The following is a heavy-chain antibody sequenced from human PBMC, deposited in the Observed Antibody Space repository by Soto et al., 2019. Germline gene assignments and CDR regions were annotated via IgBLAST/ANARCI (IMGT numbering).Heavy chain of an antibody. CDR2: IIPVFGKA. J-gene: IGHJ5*02. Sequence: QLQLVQSGAEVKKPGSSVKVSCKASGGTFSNFAINWVRQAPGQGREWMGGIIPVFGKAKYAQKFQGRVQFTADESTSTAYMEVNSLTSEDTAVYYGARGSPTTVTTWFDPWGQGTLVTVSS. CDR1: GGTFSNFA. D-gene: IGHD4-17*01. CDR3: ARGSPTTVTTWFDP. V-gene: IGHV1-69*01.